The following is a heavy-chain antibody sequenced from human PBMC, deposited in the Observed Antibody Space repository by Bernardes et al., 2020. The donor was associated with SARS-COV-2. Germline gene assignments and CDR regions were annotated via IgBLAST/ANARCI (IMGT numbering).Heavy chain of an antibody. CDR2: ISYMGNT. V-gene: IGHV4-34*01. Sequence: SGTLSLTCAVHGWSFSGYYWNWIRQPPGKGLNWSGEISYMGNTNYNPSLKSQVTLSVDTSKNQFSLKLSSVTAADTAVYYCARGGCSSSSCYNFDYWGQGTPVNVSS. D-gene: IGHD2-2*02. CDR3: ARGGCSSSSCYNFDY. CDR1: GWSFSGYY. J-gene: IGHJ4*02.